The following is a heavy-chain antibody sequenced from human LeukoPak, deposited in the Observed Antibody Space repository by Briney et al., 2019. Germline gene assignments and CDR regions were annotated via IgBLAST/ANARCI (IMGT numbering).Heavy chain of an antibody. J-gene: IGHJ4*02. CDR1: GFTFSTYT. CDR2: ISGSGGST. Sequence: GGSLRLSCIASGFTFSTYTMSWVRQAPGKGLEWVSAISGSGGSTYYADSVKGRFTISRDNSKNTLYLQMNSLRAEDTAVYYCAKGQRTVLLWFGELFIDYWGQGTLVTVSS. D-gene: IGHD3-10*01. V-gene: IGHV3-23*01. CDR3: AKGQRTVLLWFGELFIDY.